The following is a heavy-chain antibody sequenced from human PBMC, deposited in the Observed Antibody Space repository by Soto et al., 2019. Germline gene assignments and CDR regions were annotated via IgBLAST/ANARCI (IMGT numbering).Heavy chain of an antibody. V-gene: IGHV4-34*01. CDR1: GGSLSGYY. D-gene: IGHD5-12*01. CDR2: VKDGGHT. J-gene: IGHJ4*02. CDR3: ARGQEGVVATH. Sequence: QVQLQQGGAGLLKPSETLSLNCAVTGGSLSGYYWSWIRQPPGKGLAWIGEVKDGGHTNYSPSLRGRVTISSDTSNNEFCLRLNSVTAADTGVYYCARGQEGVVATHWDQGSLVTVST.